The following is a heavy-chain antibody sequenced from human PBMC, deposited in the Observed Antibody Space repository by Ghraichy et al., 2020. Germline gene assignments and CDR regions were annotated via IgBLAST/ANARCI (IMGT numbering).Heavy chain of an antibody. Sequence: SETLSLTCTVSGGSISSYYWSWIRQPPGKGLEWIGYIYYSGSTNYNPSLKSRVTISVDTSKNQFSLKLSSVTAADTAVYYCARHSGPLLYASWFDPWGQGTLVTVSS. CDR2: IYYSGST. CDR3: ARHSGPLLYASWFDP. CDR1: GGSISSYY. V-gene: IGHV4-59*08. D-gene: IGHD2-2*02. J-gene: IGHJ5*02.